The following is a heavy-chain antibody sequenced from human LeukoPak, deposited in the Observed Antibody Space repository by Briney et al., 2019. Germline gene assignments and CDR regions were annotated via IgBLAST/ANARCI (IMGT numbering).Heavy chain of an antibody. D-gene: IGHD6-13*01. Sequence: GGSLRLSCAVSGFPVSSNHMGWVRQAPGKGLEWVSVIFGGGKTSYAGSVQGRVTLSRDNSKNTLYLQMIRLRVEDTAVYYCAAWRGSSWFAYWGQGTLVTVSS. CDR2: IFGGGKT. J-gene: IGHJ4*02. CDR3: AAWRGSSWFAY. CDR1: GFPVSSNH. V-gene: IGHV3-53*01.